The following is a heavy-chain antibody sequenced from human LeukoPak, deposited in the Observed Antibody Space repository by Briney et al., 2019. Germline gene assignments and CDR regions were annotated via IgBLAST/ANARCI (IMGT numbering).Heavy chain of an antibody. CDR3: ARGGAAAGTRYYFDY. CDR1: GGSISSYY. CDR2: IYYSGST. D-gene: IGHD6-13*01. V-gene: IGHV4-59*01. J-gene: IGHJ4*02. Sequence: SETLSLTYTVSGGSISSYYWSWIRQPPGKGLEWIGYIYYSGSTNYNPSLKSRVTISVDTSKNQFSLKLSSVTAADTAVYYCARGGAAAGTRYYFDYWGQGTLVTVSS.